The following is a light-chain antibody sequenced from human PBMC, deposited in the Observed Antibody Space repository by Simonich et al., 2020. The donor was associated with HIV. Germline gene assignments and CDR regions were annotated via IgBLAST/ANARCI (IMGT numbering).Light chain of an antibody. Sequence: DIVMTQSPDSLAVSLGERGTINCKSSRNILYNSNNKNYLAWYQQKPGQPPNLLIYWASTRESGVPDRFSASGSGTDFTLTISSLQAEDVAVYYCQQYYTTPPTFGQGTKVEIK. CDR3: QQYYTTPPT. V-gene: IGKV4-1*01. CDR1: RNILYNSNNKNY. CDR2: WAS. J-gene: IGKJ1*01.